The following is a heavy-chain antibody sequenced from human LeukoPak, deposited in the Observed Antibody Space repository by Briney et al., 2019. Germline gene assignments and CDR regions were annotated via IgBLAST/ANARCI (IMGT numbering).Heavy chain of an antibody. V-gene: IGHV3-21*01. CDR2: ISSSSSYI. D-gene: IGHD1-26*01. Sequence: GGSLRLSCVASGFTFSSYSMNWVRQAPGKGLEWVSSISSSSSYIYYADSVKGRFTISRDNAKNSLYLQMNSLRAEDTAVYYCAREMGGAFDIWGQGTMVTVSS. CDR3: AREMGGAFDI. J-gene: IGHJ3*02. CDR1: GFTFSSYS.